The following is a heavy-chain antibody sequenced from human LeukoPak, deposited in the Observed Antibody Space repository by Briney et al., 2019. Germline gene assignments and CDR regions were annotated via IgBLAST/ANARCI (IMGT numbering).Heavy chain of an antibody. CDR2: INLNSGGT. V-gene: IGHV1-2*02. CDR3: ARGVYLSGMDD. D-gene: IGHD6-13*01. Sequence: GASVKVSCKASGYTFTGYYMHWVREAPGQGLEWMGGINLNSGGTNYAQKFQGRVTMTRDTSISTAYMELSRLRTDDTAVYYCARGVYLSGMDDWGQGTTVTVSS. J-gene: IGHJ6*02. CDR1: GYTFTGYY.